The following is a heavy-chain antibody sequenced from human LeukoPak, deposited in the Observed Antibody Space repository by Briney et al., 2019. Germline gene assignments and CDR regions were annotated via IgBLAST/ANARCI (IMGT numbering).Heavy chain of an antibody. Sequence: GGSLRLSCAASGFTFSSYGMHWVRQAPGKGLEWVAFIRYDGSNKYYADSVKGRFSISRDDAKNSVYLQLNSLRAEDTAVYFCARDIAHCSGDICYNIRFDSWGQGTRVTVSS. J-gene: IGHJ5*01. V-gene: IGHV3-30*02. D-gene: IGHD2-15*01. CDR2: IRYDGSNK. CDR3: ARDIAHCSGDICYNIRFDS. CDR1: GFTFSSYG.